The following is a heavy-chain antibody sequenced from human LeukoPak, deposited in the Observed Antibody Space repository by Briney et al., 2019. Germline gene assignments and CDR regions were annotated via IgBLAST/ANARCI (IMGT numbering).Heavy chain of an antibody. CDR2: ISYDGSNK. V-gene: IGHV3-30-3*01. CDR3: ATSRYCSSTSCYTFDY. J-gene: IGHJ4*02. D-gene: IGHD2-2*02. CDR1: GFTFSSYA. Sequence: PGRSLRLSCVASGFTFSSYAMHWVRQAPGKGLEWVAVISYDGSNKYYADSVKGRFTISRDNSKNTLYLQMNSLRAEDTAVYYCATSRYCSSTSCYTFDYWGQGTLVTVSS.